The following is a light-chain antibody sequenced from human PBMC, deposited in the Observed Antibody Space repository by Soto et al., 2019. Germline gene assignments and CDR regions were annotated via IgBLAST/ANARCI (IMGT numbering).Light chain of an antibody. CDR1: QSVSSSY. CDR2: GAS. J-gene: IGKJ1*01. CDR3: QQYGSSPRT. V-gene: IGKV3-20*01. Sequence: DMVLTQYPTTGSVSPGEKATLSCRASQSVSSSYLAWYQQKPGQAPRLLIYGASSRATGIPDRFSGSGSGTDFTLTISRLEPEDFAVYYCQQYGSSPRTFGQGTKVDIK.